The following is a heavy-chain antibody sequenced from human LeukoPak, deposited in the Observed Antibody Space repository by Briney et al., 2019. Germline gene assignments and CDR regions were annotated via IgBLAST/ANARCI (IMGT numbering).Heavy chain of an antibody. CDR2: IWYDGSNK. D-gene: IGHD3-9*01. CDR1: GFTFSSYG. V-gene: IGHV3-33*01. CDR3: ARDSDWAFHY. Sequence: PGGSLRLSCAASGFTFSSYGMHWVRQAPGKGLEWVAVIWYDGSNKYYADSVKGRFTISRDNSKNTLYLQMNSLRDEDTGVYYCARDSDWAFHYWGQGTRVTVSS. J-gene: IGHJ4*02.